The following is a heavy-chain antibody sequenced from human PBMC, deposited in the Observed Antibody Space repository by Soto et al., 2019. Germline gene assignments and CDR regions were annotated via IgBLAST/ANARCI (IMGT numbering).Heavy chain of an antibody. D-gene: IGHD6-19*01. CDR2: ISSSSSYI. J-gene: IGHJ1*01. CDR3: ARGRGIAVAERDYFQH. V-gene: IGHV3-21*01. CDR1: GFTFSSYS. Sequence: PGGSLRLSCAASGFTFSSYSMNWVRQAPGKGLEWVSSISSSSSYIYYADSVKGRFTISRDNAKNSLYLQMNSLRAEDTAVYYCARGRGIAVAERDYFQHWGQGTLVTVSS.